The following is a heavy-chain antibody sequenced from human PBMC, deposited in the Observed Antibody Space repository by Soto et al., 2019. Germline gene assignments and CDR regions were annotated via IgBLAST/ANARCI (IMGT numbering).Heavy chain of an antibody. V-gene: IGHV1-3*01. Sequence: QVQLQQSGAEVKKPGASVTISCKTSGYTFTSYTLHWVRQAPGQGLEWMGWINAGNGREKYSQRFQDRVSLSTDNTATTAYMELRTLRSEDTAMYYCARGGGWVGEASFDSWGQGTRVTVSS. J-gene: IGHJ4*02. CDR1: GYTFTSYT. CDR2: INAGNGRE. D-gene: IGHD3-10*01. CDR3: ARGGGWVGEASFDS.